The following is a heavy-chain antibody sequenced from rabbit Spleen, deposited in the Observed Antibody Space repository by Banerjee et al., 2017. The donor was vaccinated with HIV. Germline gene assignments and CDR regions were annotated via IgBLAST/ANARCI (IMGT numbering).Heavy chain of an antibody. V-gene: IGHV1S45*01. CDR2: INTGSSKT. J-gene: IGHJ6*01. D-gene: IGHD1-1*01. CDR1: GFSFSSSYY. CDR3: ARDTSSSFSSYGMDL. Sequence: QEQLVESGGGLVQPEGSLTLTCTASGFSFSSSYYMCWVRQAPGKGLEWIGCINTGSSKTWYATWAKGRFTCSKTSSTTVTLQMTRLTAADTATYFCARDTSSSFSSYGMDLWGPGTLVTVS.